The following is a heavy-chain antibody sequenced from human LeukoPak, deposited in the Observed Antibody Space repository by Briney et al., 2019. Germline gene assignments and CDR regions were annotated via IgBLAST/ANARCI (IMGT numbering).Heavy chain of an antibody. CDR1: GGTFSSYA. CDR3: ARAPRHHYYGSGGAGWFDP. D-gene: IGHD3-10*01. V-gene: IGHV1-69*13. Sequence: SVKVSCKTSGGTFSSYAFSWMRQAPGQGLEWVGRIIPIYNPVDYTQRFQGRVTITADESTNTVYLELSSLRYDDTAVYYCARAPRHHYYGSGGAGWFDPWGQGTLVTVSS. CDR2: IIPIYNPV. J-gene: IGHJ5*02.